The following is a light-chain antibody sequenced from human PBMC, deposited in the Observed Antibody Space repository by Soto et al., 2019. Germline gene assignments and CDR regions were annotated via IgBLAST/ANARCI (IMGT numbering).Light chain of an antibody. J-gene: IGLJ2*01. CDR1: SSNIGFNY. CDR2: RDN. V-gene: IGLV1-47*01. Sequence: QSVLTQPPSASGTPGQRVTISCSGGSSNIGFNYVYWYQLLPGTAPKLLIYRDNQRPSGVPDRFSGSKSDTSGSLAISGLQAEDEAEYFCCSYSGSDSLLFGGGTKLTVL. CDR3: CSYSGSDSLL.